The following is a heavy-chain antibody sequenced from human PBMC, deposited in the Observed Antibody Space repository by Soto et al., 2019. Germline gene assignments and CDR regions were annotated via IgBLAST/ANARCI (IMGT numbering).Heavy chain of an antibody. Sequence: QVPLVQSGAEVKKPGASVKVSCKASGYTFTSYGISWVRQAPGQGLEWMGWISAYNGNTNYAQKLQGRVTMTTDTSTSTAYMELRSLRSDDTAVYYCARDLRGNYDFWSGYWVYYFDYWGQGTLVTVSS. J-gene: IGHJ4*02. V-gene: IGHV1-18*04. D-gene: IGHD3-3*01. CDR1: GYTFTSYG. CDR3: ARDLRGNYDFWSGYWVYYFDY. CDR2: ISAYNGNT.